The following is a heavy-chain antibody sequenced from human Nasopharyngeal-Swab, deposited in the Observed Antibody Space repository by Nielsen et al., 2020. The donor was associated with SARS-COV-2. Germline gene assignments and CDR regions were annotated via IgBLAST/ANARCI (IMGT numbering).Heavy chain of an antibody. CDR2: IGSTGGST. V-gene: IGHV3-23*01. CDR3: AKDRGCSGGSCYVHWYFDL. D-gene: IGHD2-15*01. J-gene: IGHJ2*01. CDR1: GFTFSGYA. Sequence: GESLKISCAASGFTFSGYAMSWVRQAQGQGLEWVSAIGSTGGSTYYADSVKGQFTISRDNSKNTLYLQMNSLRAEDTAVYYCAKDRGCSGGSCYVHWYFDLWGRGTLVTVSS.